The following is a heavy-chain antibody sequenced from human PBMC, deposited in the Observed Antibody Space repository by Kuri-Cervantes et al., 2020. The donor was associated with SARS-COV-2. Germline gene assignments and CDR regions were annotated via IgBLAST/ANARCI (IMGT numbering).Heavy chain of an antibody. CDR2: IIPIFGTA. J-gene: IGHJ6*03. CDR1: GYTLTELS. CDR3: GVSQQLVRGYYYYYMDV. D-gene: IGHD6-13*01. Sequence: SVKVSCKVSGYTLTELSMHWVRQAPGKGLEWMGGIIPIFGTANYAQRFQGGVTITTDESTSTAYMELSSLRSEDTAVYYCGVSQQLVRGYYYYYMDVWGKGTTVTASS. V-gene: IGHV1-69*05.